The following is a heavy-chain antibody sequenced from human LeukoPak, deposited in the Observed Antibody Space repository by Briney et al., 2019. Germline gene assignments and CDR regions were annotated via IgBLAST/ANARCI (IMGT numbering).Heavy chain of an antibody. CDR1: GFTFSSYA. V-gene: IGHV3-23*01. CDR3: AKDRGSGWLRDVDWFDP. J-gene: IGHJ5*02. D-gene: IGHD6-19*01. CDR2: ISGSGGST. Sequence: GGSLRLSCAASGFTFSSYAMSWVRQAPGKGLEWVSAISGSGGSTYYADSVKGRFTISRDNSKNTLYLQMNSLRAEDTAVYYCAKDRGSGWLRDVDWFDPWGQGTLVTVSS.